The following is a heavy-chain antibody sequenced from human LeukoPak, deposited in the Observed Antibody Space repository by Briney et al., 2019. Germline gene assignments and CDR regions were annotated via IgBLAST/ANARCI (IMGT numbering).Heavy chain of an antibody. V-gene: IGHV3-48*04. CDR1: GFTFSSYS. CDR3: AREYRGSRYF. Sequence: GGSLGLSCAASGFTFSSYSMNWVRQAPGKGLEWVSYITNSGNSKSYADSVKGRFTISRDNARNSLSLQMNSLRVEDTAVYYCAREYRGSRYFRGQGTLVTVSS. CDR2: ITNSGNSK. J-gene: IGHJ4*02. D-gene: IGHD2/OR15-2a*01.